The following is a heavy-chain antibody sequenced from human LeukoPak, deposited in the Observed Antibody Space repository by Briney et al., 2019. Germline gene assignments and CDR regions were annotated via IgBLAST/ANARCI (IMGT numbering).Heavy chain of an antibody. D-gene: IGHD3-22*01. CDR3: ARDRYDSSGHWFDP. Sequence: PSETLSLTCTVSGGSISSYYWRWIRQPAGKGLEWIGRIYTSGSTNYNPSLKSRVTMSVDTSKNQFSLKLSSVTAADTAVYYCARDRYDSSGHWFDPWGQGTLVTVSS. CDR2: IYTSGST. V-gene: IGHV4-4*07. J-gene: IGHJ5*02. CDR1: GGSISSYY.